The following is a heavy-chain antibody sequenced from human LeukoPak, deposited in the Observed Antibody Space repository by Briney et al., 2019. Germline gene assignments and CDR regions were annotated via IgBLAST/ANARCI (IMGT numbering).Heavy chain of an antibody. CDR3: ARGIVGATTLFGY. CDR1: GYTFTSYD. CDR2: MNPNSGNT. J-gene: IGHJ4*02. Sequence: ASVNVSCKASGYTFTSYDINWVRQATGQGLEWMGWMNPNSGNTGYAQKFQGRVTMTRNTSISTAYMEPSSLRSEDTAVYYCARGIVGATTLFGYWGQGTLVTVSS. D-gene: IGHD1-26*01. V-gene: IGHV1-8*01.